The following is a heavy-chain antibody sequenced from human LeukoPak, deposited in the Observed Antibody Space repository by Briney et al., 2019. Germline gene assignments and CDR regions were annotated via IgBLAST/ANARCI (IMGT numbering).Heavy chain of an antibody. CDR3: AREGQTGYYYYYGMDV. J-gene: IGHJ6*02. V-gene: IGHV3-48*04. D-gene: IGHD1-1*01. CDR2: ISSSGSTI. CDR1: GFTFSNYG. Sequence: LAGGSLRLSCAASGFTFSNYGMNWVRQAPGKGLEWVSYISSSGSTIYYADSVKGRFTISRDNAKNSLYLQMNSLRAEDTAVYYCAREGQTGYYYYYGMDVWGQGTTVTVSS.